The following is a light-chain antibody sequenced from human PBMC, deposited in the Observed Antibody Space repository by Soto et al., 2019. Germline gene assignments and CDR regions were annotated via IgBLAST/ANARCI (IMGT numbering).Light chain of an antibody. CDR1: SSDFGNYNL. V-gene: IGLV2-23*02. CDR2: EVN. CDR3: CSFTSSNTHV. J-gene: IGLJ1*01. Sequence: QSALTQPASVSGSPGQSITISWTGTSSDFGNYNLVSWYQQHPGKVPKLILFEVNKRPSGVSGRFSGSKSGNTVSLTISGLQAEDEAEYYCCSFTSSNTHVFGTGTKLTVL.